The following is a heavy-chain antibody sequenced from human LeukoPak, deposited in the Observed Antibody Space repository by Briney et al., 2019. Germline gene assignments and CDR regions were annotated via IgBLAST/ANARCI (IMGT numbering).Heavy chain of an antibody. CDR3: ATAQLWTGAFDI. CDR1: GYTLTELS. CDR2: FDPEDGET. D-gene: IGHD3-16*01. J-gene: IGHJ3*02. Sequence: RASVTVSCKVSGYTLTELSMHWVRQAPGKGLEWMGGFDPEDGETIYAQKFQGRVTMTEDTSTDTAYMELSSLRSEDTAVYYCATAQLWTGAFDIWGQGTMVTVSS. V-gene: IGHV1-24*01.